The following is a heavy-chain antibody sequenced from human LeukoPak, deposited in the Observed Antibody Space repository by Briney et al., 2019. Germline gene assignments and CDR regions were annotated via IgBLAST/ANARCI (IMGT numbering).Heavy chain of an antibody. D-gene: IGHD3-10*01. CDR2: INSDGSST. CDR1: GFTFSSYW. CDR3: AREGEKVLYRGERYYYYYYMDV. Sequence: GGSLRLSCAASGFTFSSYWMPWVRQAPGKGLVWVSRINSDGSSTSYADSVKGRFTISRDNAKNTLYLQMNSLRAEDTAVYYCAREGEKVLYRGERYYYYYYMDVWGKGTTVTVSS. J-gene: IGHJ6*03. V-gene: IGHV3-74*01.